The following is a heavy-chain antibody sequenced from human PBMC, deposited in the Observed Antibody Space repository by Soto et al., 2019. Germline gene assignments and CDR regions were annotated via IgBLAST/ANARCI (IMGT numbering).Heavy chain of an antibody. J-gene: IGHJ4*02. CDR1: GGSISSSNW. CDR2: IYHSGGT. V-gene: IGHV4-4*02. CDR3: AAHNAYDSSGREGYFDY. Sequence: SETLSLTCAVSGGSISSSNWWSWVRQPPGKGLEWIGEIYHSGGTNYNPSLKSRVTISVDKSKNQFSLKLSSVTAADTAVYYCAAHNAYDSSGREGYFDYWGQGTLVTVSS. D-gene: IGHD3-22*01.